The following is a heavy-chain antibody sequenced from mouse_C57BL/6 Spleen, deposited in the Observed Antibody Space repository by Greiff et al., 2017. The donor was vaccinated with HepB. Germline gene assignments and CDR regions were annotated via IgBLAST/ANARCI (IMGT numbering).Heavy chain of an antibody. J-gene: IGHJ2*01. CDR3: GREEDRRRRSFDD. V-gene: IGHV1-7*01. CDR1: GYTFTSYW. Sequence: VKLLESGAELAKPGASVKLSCKASGYTFTSYWMHWVKQRPGQGLEWIGYINPSSGNTKYNQKFKNKATLTADKSSSTAYMQLSSLTYEDSADYYCGREEDRRRRSFDDWGKGTTLTVSS. CDR2: INPSSGNT. D-gene: IGHD2-14*01.